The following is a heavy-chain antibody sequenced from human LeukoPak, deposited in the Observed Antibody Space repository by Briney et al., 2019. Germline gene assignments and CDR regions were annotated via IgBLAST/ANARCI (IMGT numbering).Heavy chain of an antibody. CDR2: INHSGST. J-gene: IGHJ4*02. V-gene: IGHV4-34*01. D-gene: IGHD3-10*01. CDR3: ARAPSFYGSGSYPMYYFDY. Sequence: TTSETLSLTCAVYGGSFSGYYWSWIRQPPGKGLEWTGEINHSGSTNYNPSLKSRVTISVDTSKNQFSLKLSSVTAADTAVYYCARAPSFYGSGSYPMYYFDYWGQGTLVTVSS. CDR1: GGSFSGYY.